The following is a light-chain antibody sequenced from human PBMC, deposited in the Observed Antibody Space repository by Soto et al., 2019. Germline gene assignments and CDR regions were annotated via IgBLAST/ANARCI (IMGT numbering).Light chain of an antibody. CDR2: EGS. J-gene: IGLJ1*01. Sequence: QLVLTQPASVSGSPGQSITISCTGTSSDVGSYNLVSWYQQHPGKAPKLMIYEGSKRPSGVSNRFSGSKSGNTASLTISGLQAEDEADYYCCSYAGSSTFLFGTGTKLTVL. CDR1: SSDVGSYNL. CDR3: CSYAGSSTFL. V-gene: IGLV2-23*03.